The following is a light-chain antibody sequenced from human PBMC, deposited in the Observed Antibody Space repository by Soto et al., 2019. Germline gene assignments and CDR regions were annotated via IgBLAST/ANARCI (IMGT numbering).Light chain of an antibody. Sequence: EIVLTQSPGTLSLSPGERATLSCRASQSVSSSYLAWYQQKPGQAPRLLIYGASSMATGIPDRFSGSGSWTDFTLTICRLEPDDLSVSYCQQYGSSPPYTFGQGTKLEIK. V-gene: IGKV3-20*01. J-gene: IGKJ2*01. CDR2: GAS. CDR3: QQYGSSPPYT. CDR1: QSVSSSY.